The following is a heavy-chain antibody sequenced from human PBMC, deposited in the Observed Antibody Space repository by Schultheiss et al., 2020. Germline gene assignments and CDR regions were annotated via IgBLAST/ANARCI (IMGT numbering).Heavy chain of an antibody. CDR2: IDGSGSTM. V-gene: IGHV3-48*03. Sequence: GGSLRLSCAASGFTFSSFEMIWVRQAPGKGLEWVSYIDGSGSTMYYADSVKGRFTISRDNAKNSLYLQMNSLRAEDTAAYYCAKDNCLGYWGQGTLVTVSS. D-gene: IGHD2-15*01. CDR3: AKDNCLGY. J-gene: IGHJ4*02. CDR1: GFTFSSFE.